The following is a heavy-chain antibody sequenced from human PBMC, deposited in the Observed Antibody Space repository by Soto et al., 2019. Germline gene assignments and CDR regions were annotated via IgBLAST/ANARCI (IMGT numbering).Heavy chain of an antibody. CDR1: NASISSGDYY. Sequence: QVQLQESGPGLVKPSQTLSLTCTVSNASISSGDYYWTCIRQPPGKGLEWIGSIYYTGNTYYNPSLNSRVTISVDTSNNQFSLKLRSVSAADTAVYYCSRASYETSTYYLDYWGQGTLVTVSS. J-gene: IGHJ4*02. V-gene: IGHV4-30-4*01. CDR3: SRASYETSTYYLDY. CDR2: IYYTGNT. D-gene: IGHD5-18*01.